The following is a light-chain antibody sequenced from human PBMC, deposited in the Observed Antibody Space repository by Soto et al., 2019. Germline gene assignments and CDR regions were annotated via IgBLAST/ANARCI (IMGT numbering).Light chain of an antibody. CDR2: DVN. V-gene: IGLV2-8*01. Sequence: QSALTQPPSASGSPGQSVTISCTGTSSDVGGYIFVSWYQQHPGKAPKLMVYDVNRRPPGVPDRFFGSKSGNTASLTVSGLQAEDEADYYCVSFAGGTYVFGTGTKLTVL. CDR3: VSFAGGTYV. J-gene: IGLJ1*01. CDR1: SSDVGGYIF.